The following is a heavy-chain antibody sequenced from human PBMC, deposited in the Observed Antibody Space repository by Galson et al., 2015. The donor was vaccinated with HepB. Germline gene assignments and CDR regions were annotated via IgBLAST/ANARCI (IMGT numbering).Heavy chain of an antibody. D-gene: IGHD2-15*01. CDR2: ISPYNGDT. CDR3: ARGALVVFIDATQNNWFDP. Sequence: SVKVSCKASGYTFSTYSITWVRQAPGQGLEWMGWISPYNGDTDYARKFQGRVTMTTDISTSTAYMDLRSLRSDDTAVYYCARGALVVFIDATQNNWFDPWGQGTLVTVSS. J-gene: IGHJ5*02. V-gene: IGHV1-18*01. CDR1: GYTFSTYS.